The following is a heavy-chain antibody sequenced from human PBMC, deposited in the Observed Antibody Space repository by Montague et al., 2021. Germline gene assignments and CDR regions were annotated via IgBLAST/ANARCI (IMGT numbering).Heavy chain of an antibody. CDR3: ARRLGIRAPFDY. D-gene: IGHD7-27*01. CDR2: IYDSETT. Sequence: SETLSLTCTVTGGSISESSLCWIRQSPAKGLEWIGYIYDSETTNYNPSLKSRVTISAHTSMNQFSLNLRSVTVADTAVYFCARRLGIRAPFDYWGQGTLVTVSS. V-gene: IGHV4-59*08. J-gene: IGHJ4*02. CDR1: GGSISESS.